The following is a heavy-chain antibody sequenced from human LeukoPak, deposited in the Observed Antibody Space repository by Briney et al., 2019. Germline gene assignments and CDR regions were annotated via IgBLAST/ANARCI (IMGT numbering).Heavy chain of an antibody. Sequence: PGGSLRLSCAASGFTFSSYAMHWVRQAPGKGLEWVAVISYDGSNKYYADSVKSRFTISRDNSKNTLYLQMNSLRAEDTAVYYCASPGSGLWGQGTLVTVSS. CDR1: GFTFSSYA. CDR2: ISYDGSNK. J-gene: IGHJ4*02. V-gene: IGHV3-30*04. CDR3: ASPGSGL. D-gene: IGHD3-10*01.